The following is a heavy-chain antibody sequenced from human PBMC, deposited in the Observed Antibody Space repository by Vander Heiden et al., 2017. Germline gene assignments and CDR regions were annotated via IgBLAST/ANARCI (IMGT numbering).Heavy chain of an antibody. D-gene: IGHD2-21*02. CDR1: GITLNSYA. Sequence: QVQLVESGGGVVQPGRSLRLSCVASGITLNSYAMHWVRQAPGKGLDWVAVISYDGSNKFYTDAVRGRFTISRDNSRNTLHLQMNSLRAEDTAMYYCASGSHCDGDCFPGEVPADAFGFWGQGAMVHRLF. J-gene: IGHJ3*01. CDR3: ASGSHCDGDCFPGEVPADAFGF. CDR2: ISYDGSNK. V-gene: IGHV3-30*03.